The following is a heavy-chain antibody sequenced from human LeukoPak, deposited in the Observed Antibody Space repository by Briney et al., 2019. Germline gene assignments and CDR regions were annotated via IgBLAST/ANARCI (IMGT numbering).Heavy chain of an antibody. J-gene: IGHJ3*02. CDR2: IIPIFGTA. CDR3: ARDLRLLWFGELLWFGAFDI. CDR1: GGTFSSYA. Sequence: PGDSVQVSCKASGGTFSSYAISWVRQAPGQGLQWMGGIIPIFGTANYAQKFQGRVTITTDESTSTAYMELSSLRSEDTAVYYCARDLRLLWFGELLWFGAFDIWGQGTMVTVSS. V-gene: IGHV1-69*05. D-gene: IGHD3-10*01.